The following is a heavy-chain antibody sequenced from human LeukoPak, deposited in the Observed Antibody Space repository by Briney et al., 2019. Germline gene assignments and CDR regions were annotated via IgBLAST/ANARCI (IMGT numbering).Heavy chain of an antibody. Sequence: GGSLRLSCAAFGFTFSSYAMHWVRQAPGKGLEWVAVISYDGSNKYYADSVKGRFTISRDNSKNTLYLQMNSLRAEDTAVYYCARALPGYSYGIDYWGQGTLVTVSS. V-gene: IGHV3-30*04. D-gene: IGHD5-18*01. CDR3: ARALPGYSYGIDY. CDR1: GFTFSSYA. J-gene: IGHJ4*02. CDR2: ISYDGSNK.